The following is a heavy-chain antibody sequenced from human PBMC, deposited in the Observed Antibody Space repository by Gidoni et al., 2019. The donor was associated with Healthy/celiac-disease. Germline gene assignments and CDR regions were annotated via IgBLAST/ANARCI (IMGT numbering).Heavy chain of an antibody. CDR1: GGTFSSYA. D-gene: IGHD3-10*01. V-gene: IGHV1-69*06. Sequence: QVQLVQSGAEVQKPGSSVTVSCKASGGTFSSYAISWVRQAPGQGLAWMGGIIPIFGTANYAQKFQGRVTITADKSTSTAYMELSSLRSEDTAVYYCARAEAWFYYFDYWGQGTLVTVSS. CDR2: IIPIFGTA. J-gene: IGHJ4*02. CDR3: ARAEAWFYYFDY.